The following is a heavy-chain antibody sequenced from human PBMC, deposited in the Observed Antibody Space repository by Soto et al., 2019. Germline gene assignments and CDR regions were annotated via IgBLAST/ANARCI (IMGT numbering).Heavy chain of an antibody. CDR3: TSSSSGYRRIDY. V-gene: IGHV3-15*07. D-gene: IGHD3-22*01. CDR1: GLTSSNAW. Sequence: EVQLVESGGGLVKPGGSLRLSCAASGLTSSNAWMNWVRQAPGKGLEWVGRIKSKTDGGTTDYAASVKGRFTISIDDSKNTVYLQMNSLKTEDTAVYYCTSSSSGYRRIDYWGQGTLVTVSS. CDR2: IKSKTDGGTT. J-gene: IGHJ4*02.